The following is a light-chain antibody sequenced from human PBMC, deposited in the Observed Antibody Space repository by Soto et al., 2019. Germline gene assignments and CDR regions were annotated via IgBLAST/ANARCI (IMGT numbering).Light chain of an antibody. J-gene: IGLJ1*01. CDR1: SSDVGGYNY. Sequence: LTQPASVSGSPGQSITISCTGTSSDVGGYNYVSWYQQHPGKAPKLMIYEVSNRPSGVSNRFSGSKSGNTASLTISGLQAEDEADYYCSSYTSSTSYVFGTGTRSPS. CDR2: EVS. CDR3: SSYTSSTSYV. V-gene: IGLV2-14*01.